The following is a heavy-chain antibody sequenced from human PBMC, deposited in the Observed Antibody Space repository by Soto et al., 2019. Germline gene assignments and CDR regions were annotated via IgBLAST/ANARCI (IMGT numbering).Heavy chain of an antibody. CDR2: IWYDGSNK. V-gene: IGHV3-33*01. CDR3: ARGALQYQRKDAFDI. J-gene: IGHJ3*02. D-gene: IGHD2-2*01. Sequence: HPGGSLRLSCAASGFTFSSYGMHWVRQAPGKGLEWVAVIWYDGSNKYYADSVKGRFTISRDNSKNTLYLQMNSLRAEDTAVYYCARGALQYQRKDAFDIWGQGTMVTVSS. CDR1: GFTFSSYG.